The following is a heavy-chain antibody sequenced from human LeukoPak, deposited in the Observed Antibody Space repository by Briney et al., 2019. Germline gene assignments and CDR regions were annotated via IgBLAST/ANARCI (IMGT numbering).Heavy chain of an antibody. Sequence: SETLSLTRTVSGYSISSGYYWGWIRQPPGKGLEWIGSLYHSGSTYYNPSLKSRVTISVDTSKNQFSLKLSSVTAADTAVYYCARSTMVRGVPPFDYWGQGTLVTVSS. J-gene: IGHJ4*02. D-gene: IGHD3-10*01. CDR3: ARSTMVRGVPPFDY. V-gene: IGHV4-38-2*02. CDR1: GYSISSGYY. CDR2: LYHSGST.